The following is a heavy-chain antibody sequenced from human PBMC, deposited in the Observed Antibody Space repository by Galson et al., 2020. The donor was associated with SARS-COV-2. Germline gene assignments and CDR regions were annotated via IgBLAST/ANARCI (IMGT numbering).Heavy chain of an antibody. CDR3: TATDYPLFDY. J-gene: IGHJ4*02. V-gene: IGHV3-15*07. Sequence: GWSLRLSCAASGFAFTNAWMNWVRQAPGKALEWVSRIKTIVAGTTTTYAAPVKGRFTIPRDDSTNTLYLQRNSLRIDDTVVYFCTATDYPLFDYWGQGTLVTVSS. CDR1: GFAFTNAW. D-gene: IGHD4-17*01. CDR2: IKTIVAGTTT.